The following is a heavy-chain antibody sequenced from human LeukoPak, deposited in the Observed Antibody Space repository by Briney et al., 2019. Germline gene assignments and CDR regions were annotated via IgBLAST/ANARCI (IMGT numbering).Heavy chain of an antibody. V-gene: IGHV4-59*08. CDR2: IYYSGST. CDR1: GGSISRYY. CDR3: ARGIAVAGPNL. Sequence: SETLSLTCTVSGGSISRYYWSWIRQPPGKGLEWIGYIYYSGSTNYNPSLKSRVTISVDTSKNQFSLKLSSVTAADTAVYYCARGIAVAGPNLWGRGTLVTVSS. J-gene: IGHJ2*01. D-gene: IGHD6-19*01.